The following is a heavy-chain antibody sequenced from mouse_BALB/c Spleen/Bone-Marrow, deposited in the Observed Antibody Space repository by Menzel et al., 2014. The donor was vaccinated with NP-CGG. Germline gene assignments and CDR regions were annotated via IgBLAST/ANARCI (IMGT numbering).Heavy chain of an antibody. CDR3: GGQDGYYGGFAY. J-gene: IGHJ3*01. Sequence: EVQLQQSGPELVKPGASVKISCKASGYSFTGYFMNWVKQSHGKSLEWIGRINPYNGDTFYNQKFKGKATLTVDKSSSTAHMELLSLTSEDSAVYYCGGQDGYYGGFAYWGQGLWSLSLQ. V-gene: IGHV1-37*01. CDR2: INPYNGDT. CDR1: GYSFTGYF. D-gene: IGHD2-3*01.